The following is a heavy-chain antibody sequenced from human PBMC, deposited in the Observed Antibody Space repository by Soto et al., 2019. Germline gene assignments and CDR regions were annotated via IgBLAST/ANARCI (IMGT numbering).Heavy chain of an antibody. CDR1: GFSLSSSGVG. Sequence: SGPTLVNPTQTLTLTCSFSGFSLSSSGVGVGWVRQPPGKALEWLGIIYWDGDERYSPSLKSRLTITRDTSKNQVVLTMTNMDPVDTASYFCARTGFASGTYYYDYVGTFDYWGQGTLVTVSS. J-gene: IGHJ4*02. D-gene: IGHD3-16*01. CDR2: IYWDGDE. V-gene: IGHV2-5*02. CDR3: ARTGFASGTYYYDYVGTFDY.